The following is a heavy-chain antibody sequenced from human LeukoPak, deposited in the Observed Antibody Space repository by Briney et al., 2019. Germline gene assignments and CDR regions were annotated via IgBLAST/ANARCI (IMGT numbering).Heavy chain of an antibody. D-gene: IGHD6-19*01. J-gene: IGHJ4*02. CDR1: GFTFSSYA. V-gene: IGHV3-30*04. Sequence: GRSLRLSCAASGFTFSSYAMHWVRQAPGKGLEWVAVISYDGSNKYYADSVKGRFTISRDDSKNTLHLQMNSLRAEDTAVYYCARNGAVAWYYFDYWGQGTLVTVSS. CDR2: ISYDGSNK. CDR3: ARNGAVAWYYFDY.